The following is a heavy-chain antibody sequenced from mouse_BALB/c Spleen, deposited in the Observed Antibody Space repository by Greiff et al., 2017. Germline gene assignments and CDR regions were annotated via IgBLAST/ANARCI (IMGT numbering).Heavy chain of an antibody. J-gene: IGHJ3*01. CDR3: ARSFITTVEAY. CDR1: GYTFSSYW. D-gene: IGHD1-1*01. V-gene: IGHV1-9*01. Sequence: QVQLQQSGAELMKPGASVKISCKATGYTFSSYWIEWVKQRPGHGLEWIGEILPGSGSTNYNEKFKGKATFTADTSSNTAYMQLSSLTSEDSAVYFCARSFITTVEAYWGQGTLVTVSA. CDR2: ILPGSGST.